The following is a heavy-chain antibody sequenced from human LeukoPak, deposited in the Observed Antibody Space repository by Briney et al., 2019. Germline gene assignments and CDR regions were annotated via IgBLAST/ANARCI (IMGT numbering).Heavy chain of an antibody. CDR1: GGSISSSSYY. CDR2: IYYSGST. Sequence: PSETLSLTCTVSGGSISSSSYYWGWIRQPPGKGLEWIGSIYYSGSTYYNPSLKSRVTISEDTSKNQFSLKLRSVTAAETAVYYCTRHRPDYYDSSGYYYVGAFDIWGQGTMVTVSS. V-gene: IGHV4-39*01. D-gene: IGHD3-22*01. J-gene: IGHJ3*02. CDR3: TRHRPDYYDSSGYYYVGAFDI.